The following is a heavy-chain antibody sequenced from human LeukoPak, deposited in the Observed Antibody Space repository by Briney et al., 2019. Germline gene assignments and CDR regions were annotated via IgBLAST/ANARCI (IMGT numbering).Heavy chain of an antibody. J-gene: IGHJ4*02. D-gene: IGHD3-22*01. Sequence: SETLSLTCTVSGRSISTYYWSWIRQPPGKGLEWIGYIYYSGSTNYNPSLKSRVTISVDTSKNQFSLKLSSVTAADTAVYYCAASYYYYSRGPRPYYFDCWGQRTLVTVSS. CDR3: AASYYYYSRGPRPYYFDC. V-gene: IGHV4-59*08. CDR2: IYYSGST. CDR1: GRSISTYY.